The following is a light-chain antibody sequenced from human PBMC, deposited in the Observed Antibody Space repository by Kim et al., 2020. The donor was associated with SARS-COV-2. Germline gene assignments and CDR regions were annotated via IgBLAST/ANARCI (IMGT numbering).Light chain of an antibody. J-gene: IGKJ4*01. V-gene: IGKV3-20*01. CDR1: HRVSGNY. CDR2: GLS. Sequence: SPGERAPLSFRASHRVSGNYLAWYQQKPGQAPRLLIYGLSSRATGIPDRFSGSGSGTDFTLTIRTLEPEDFAVYYCQQYGSSPVTFGGGTKVDIK. CDR3: QQYGSSPVT.